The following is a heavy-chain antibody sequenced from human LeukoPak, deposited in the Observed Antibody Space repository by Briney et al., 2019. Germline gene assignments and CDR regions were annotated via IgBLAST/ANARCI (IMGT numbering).Heavy chain of an antibody. Sequence: ASVKVSCKASGGTFSSYAISWVRQAPGQGLEWMGRINPNSGGTNYAQKFQGRVTMTRDTSISTAYMELSRLRSDDTAVYYCARGYCSGGSCYSVENWFDPWGQGTLVTVSS. V-gene: IGHV1-2*06. CDR1: GGTFSSYA. CDR3: ARGYCSGGSCYSVENWFDP. J-gene: IGHJ5*02. CDR2: INPNSGGT. D-gene: IGHD2-15*01.